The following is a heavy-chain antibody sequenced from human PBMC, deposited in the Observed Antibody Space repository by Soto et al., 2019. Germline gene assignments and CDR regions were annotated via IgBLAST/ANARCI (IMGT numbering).Heavy chain of an antibody. CDR3: ARDAYCHEGSYYMDV. CDR1: GFTFDDHG. Sequence: EVQLEESGGGGVRPGGSLRLSCVASGFTFDDHGMTWVLQVPGKGLEWVSSSNGKGDITGYGDSVKGLFTISRDNGQSSLYLPMNSLRVEDTALCHCARDAYCHEGSYYMDVSGEGTTVSVSS. D-gene: IGHD1-26*01. V-gene: IGHV3-20*01. CDR2: SNGKGDIT. J-gene: IGHJ6*03.